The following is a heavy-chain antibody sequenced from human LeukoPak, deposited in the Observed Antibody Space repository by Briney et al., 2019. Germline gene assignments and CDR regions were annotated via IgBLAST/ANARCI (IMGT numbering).Heavy chain of an antibody. D-gene: IGHD6-13*01. V-gene: IGHV1-46*01. Sequence: ASVKVSCKASGYTFTSYYMHWVRQAPGQGLEWMGIIDPSGGSTSYAQKFQGRVTMTRDTSTSTVYMELSSLRSEDTAVYYCARDLTTAAGPGYWGQGTLVTVSS. CDR2: IDPSGGST. CDR1: GYTFTSYY. CDR3: ARDLTTAAGPGY. J-gene: IGHJ4*02.